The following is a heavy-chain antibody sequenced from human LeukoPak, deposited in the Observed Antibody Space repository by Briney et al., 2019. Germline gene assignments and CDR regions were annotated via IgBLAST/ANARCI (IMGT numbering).Heavy chain of an antibody. Sequence: SETLSLTCTVSGGSISSSRYYWGWIRQPPGRGLEWIGSIYYSGSTYYNPSLKSRVTISVDTSKNQFSLKLSSVTAADTAVYYCAAGSRFDYWGQGTLVTVSS. CDR3: AAGSRFDY. CDR1: GGSISSSRYY. CDR2: IYYSGST. V-gene: IGHV4-39*07. J-gene: IGHJ4*02.